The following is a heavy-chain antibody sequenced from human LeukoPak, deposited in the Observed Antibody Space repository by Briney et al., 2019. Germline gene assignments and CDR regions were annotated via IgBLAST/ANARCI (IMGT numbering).Heavy chain of an antibody. V-gene: IGHV4-59*01. Sequence: PSETLSLTCTVSGGSISSYYWSWIRQPPGKGLEWIGYIYYSGSTNYNPSLKSRVTISVDTSKNQFSLKLSSVTAADTAVYYCARSVEGYCSGGSCYSGFFFDYWGQGTLVTVSS. CDR2: IYYSGST. CDR1: GGSISSYY. J-gene: IGHJ4*02. D-gene: IGHD2-15*01. CDR3: ARSVEGYCSGGSCYSGFFFDY.